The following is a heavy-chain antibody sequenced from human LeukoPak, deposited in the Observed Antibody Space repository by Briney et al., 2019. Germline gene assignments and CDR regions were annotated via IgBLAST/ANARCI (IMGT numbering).Heavy chain of an antibody. D-gene: IGHD1-26*01. CDR3: AREGQWGGFDY. CDR1: GGSISSSSYY. J-gene: IGHJ4*02. Sequence: PSETLSLTCTVSGGSISSSSYYWGWIRQPPGKGLEWIGYIYYSGSTNYNPSLKSRVTISVDTSKNQFSLKLSSVTAADTAVYYCAREGQWGGFDYWGQGTLVTVSS. V-gene: IGHV4-61*01. CDR2: IYYSGST.